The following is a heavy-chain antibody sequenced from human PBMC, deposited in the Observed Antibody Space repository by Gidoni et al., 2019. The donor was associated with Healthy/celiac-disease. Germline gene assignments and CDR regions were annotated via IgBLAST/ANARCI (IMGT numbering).Heavy chain of an antibody. V-gene: IGHV3-9*01. Sequence: EVQLVESGGGLVQPGRSLRLSCAASGLTFDDYAMHWVRQAPGKGLEWVSGFSWNSGSIGYADSVKGRFTISRDNAKNSLYLQMNSLRAEDTALYYCAKDISGSYYAGLDYWGQGTLVTVSS. D-gene: IGHD1-26*01. CDR3: AKDISGSYYAGLDY. CDR2: FSWNSGSI. CDR1: GLTFDDYA. J-gene: IGHJ4*02.